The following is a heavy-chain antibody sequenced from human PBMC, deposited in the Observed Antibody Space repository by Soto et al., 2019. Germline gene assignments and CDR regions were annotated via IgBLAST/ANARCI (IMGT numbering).Heavy chain of an antibody. J-gene: IGHJ4*02. D-gene: IGHD3-16*01. CDR3: VSWVIGHLDN. V-gene: IGHV3-23*05. CDR1: GITFNRHS. CDR2: IDPSCSNT. Sequence: GGSLRLSCAASGITFNRHSMMWVRQTPGTGLEWVSTIDPSCSNTHYGDSVKGRFTISRDNSRNTLSLQMNRLRVADTALYYCVSWVIGHLDNWGQGTPVTVSS.